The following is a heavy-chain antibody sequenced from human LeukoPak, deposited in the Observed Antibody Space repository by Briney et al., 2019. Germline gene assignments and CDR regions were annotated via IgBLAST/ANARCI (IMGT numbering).Heavy chain of an antibody. CDR3: ARAGFGLAPHRGTPFDY. V-gene: IGHV4-59*01. Sequence: TETLSLTCTVSGGSISSYYWSWIRQPPGKVLEWIGYIYYSGSTNYNPSLKSRVTISVDTSKNQFSLKLSSVTAADTAVYYCARAGFGLAPHRGTPFDYWGQGTLVTVSS. CDR1: GGSISSYY. CDR2: IYYSGST. J-gene: IGHJ4*02. D-gene: IGHD3-10*01.